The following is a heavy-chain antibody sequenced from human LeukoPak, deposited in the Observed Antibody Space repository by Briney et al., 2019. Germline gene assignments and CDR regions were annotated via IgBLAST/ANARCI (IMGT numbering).Heavy chain of an antibody. CDR3: ARSNYFDF. Sequence: GGSLRPSCAASGFTFSGYWMSWVRLAPGKGLEWVANVNQDGSDRYYVDSVKGRFTISRDSAKNSLYLQMNSLRAEDTAVYYCARSNYFDFWGQGTLVTVSS. V-gene: IGHV3-7*01. CDR1: GFTFSGYW. J-gene: IGHJ4*02. CDR2: VNQDGSDR.